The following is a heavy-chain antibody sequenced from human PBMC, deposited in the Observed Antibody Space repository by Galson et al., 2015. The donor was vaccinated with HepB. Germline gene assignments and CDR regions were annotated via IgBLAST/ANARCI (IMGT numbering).Heavy chain of an antibody. CDR3: ARARIAAAGTISAFDI. CDR1: GFSLSTSGVG. D-gene: IGHD6-13*01. Sequence: PALVKPTQTLTLTCTFSGFSLSTSGVGVGRIRQPPGKALEWLALIYWDDDKRYSPSLKSRLTITKDASKNQVVLTMTNMDPVDTATYYCARARIAAAGTISAFDIWGQGTMVTVSS. J-gene: IGHJ3*02. CDR2: IYWDDDK. V-gene: IGHV2-5*02.